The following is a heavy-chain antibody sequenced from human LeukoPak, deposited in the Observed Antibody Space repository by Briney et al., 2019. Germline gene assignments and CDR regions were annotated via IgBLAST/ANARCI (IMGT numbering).Heavy chain of an antibody. D-gene: IGHD5-18*01. Sequence: GGSLRLSCAASGFSFSSSWMTWARQAPGKGLEWVANIKEDESEIYYVDSVKGRFTASRDNAKNSLYLQMNSLRAEDTAVYYCARILTYSYGLDYWGQGILVTVSS. CDR3: ARILTYSYGLDY. CDR1: GFSFSSSW. V-gene: IGHV3-7*01. CDR2: IKEDESEI. J-gene: IGHJ4*02.